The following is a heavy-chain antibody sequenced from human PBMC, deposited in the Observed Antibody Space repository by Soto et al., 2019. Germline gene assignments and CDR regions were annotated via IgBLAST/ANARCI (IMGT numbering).Heavy chain of an antibody. CDR1: GGSISSYY. J-gene: IGHJ5*02. Sequence: SETLSLTCTVSGGSISSYYWSGIRQPPGKGLEWTGYIYYSGSTNYNPSLKSRFTISVDTSKNQFSLKLSSVTAADTAVYYCASVSSSWDGNYNWFDPWGKGTRVTVSS. CDR3: ASVSSSWDGNYNWFDP. CDR2: IYYSGST. D-gene: IGHD6-13*01. V-gene: IGHV4-59*01.